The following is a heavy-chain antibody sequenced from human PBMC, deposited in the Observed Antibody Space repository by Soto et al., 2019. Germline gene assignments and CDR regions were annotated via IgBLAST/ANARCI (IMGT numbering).Heavy chain of an antibody. D-gene: IGHD3-10*01. J-gene: IGHJ4*02. V-gene: IGHV3-21*01. Sequence: SGGSLRLSSAASGFTFSSYIMNWVLQAPVTVLEWCSSSSSSSSYIYYADSVKGRFTISRDNAKNSLYLQMNSLRAEDTAVYYCARDPEVDYGSGSYYNEVYWGQGTLVTVSS. CDR1: GFTFSSYI. CDR3: ARDPEVDYGSGSYYNEVY. CDR2: SSSSSSYI.